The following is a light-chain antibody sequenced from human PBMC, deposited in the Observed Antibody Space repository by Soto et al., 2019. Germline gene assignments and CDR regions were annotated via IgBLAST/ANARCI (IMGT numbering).Light chain of an antibody. CDR2: VAS. Sequence: DIQMTQSPSSLSASVGDRVTITCRASQSISSYLNWYQQKPGKAPKLLIHVASSLQSVVPSRFSGSGSGTEFTLTISSLQPEDSASYYCQQSYSTPFTVGPGTKVDIK. J-gene: IGKJ3*01. CDR3: QQSYSTPFT. V-gene: IGKV1-39*01. CDR1: QSISSY.